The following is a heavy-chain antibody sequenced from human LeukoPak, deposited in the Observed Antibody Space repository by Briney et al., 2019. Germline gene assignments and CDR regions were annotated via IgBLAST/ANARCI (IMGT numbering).Heavy chain of an antibody. CDR1: GGSISSYY. J-gene: IGHJ3*02. D-gene: IGHD3-3*01. CDR2: IYTSGGT. CDR3: AREITIFGDAFDI. V-gene: IGHV4-4*07. Sequence: PSETLSLTCTVSGGSISSYYWSWIRQPAGKGLEWIGRIYTSGGTNYNPSLKSRVTMSVDTSENQFSLKLSSVTAADTAVYYCAREITIFGDAFDIWGQGTMVTVSS.